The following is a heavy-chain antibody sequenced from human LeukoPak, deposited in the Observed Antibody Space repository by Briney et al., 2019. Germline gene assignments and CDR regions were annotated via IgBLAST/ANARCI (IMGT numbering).Heavy chain of an antibody. J-gene: IGHJ4*02. V-gene: IGHV3-33*06. Sequence: GGSLRLSCAASGFAFSSYGMHWARQAPGKGLEWVAVIWYDGSNKYYADSVKGRFTISRDNSKNTLYLQMNSLRAEDTAVYYCAKSYYDSSGHVPFDYWGQGTLVTVSS. CDR1: GFAFSSYG. D-gene: IGHD3-22*01. CDR3: AKSYYDSSGHVPFDY. CDR2: IWYDGSNK.